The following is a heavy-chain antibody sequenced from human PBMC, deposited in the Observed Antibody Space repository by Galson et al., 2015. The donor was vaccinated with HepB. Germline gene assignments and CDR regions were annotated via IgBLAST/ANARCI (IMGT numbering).Heavy chain of an antibody. D-gene: IGHD2-8*01. CDR3: GRPNPGVNCTNGICPLLSYYHGVSG. V-gene: IGHV1-69*06. CDR1: GGTFSSYA. J-gene: IGHJ6*02. Sequence: SVKVSCKASGGTFSSYAIGWIRQAPGQGLEWMGGIIPICVTPHYPQKFQGRVTITVDKSWSIAYMELSSLKTEDTAVYYCGRPNPGVNCTNGICPLLSYYHGVSGWGQGAKVTVSS. CDR2: IIPICVTP.